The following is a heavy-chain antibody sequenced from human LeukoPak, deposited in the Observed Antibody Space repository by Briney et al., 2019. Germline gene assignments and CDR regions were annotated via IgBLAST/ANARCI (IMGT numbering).Heavy chain of an antibody. CDR2: IKQDGSEI. D-gene: IGHD6-19*01. CDR3: ARAGVAVAATLWD. Sequence: GGSLRLSCAASGFTLSGFWMNCVRHAPGKGLEWVANIKQDGSEIYYEDSVKGRFTISRDNAKNSLYLQMNSLRVEETAVYYCARAGVAVAATLWDWGQGTLVTVSS. CDR1: GFTLSGFW. V-gene: IGHV3-7*04. J-gene: IGHJ4*02.